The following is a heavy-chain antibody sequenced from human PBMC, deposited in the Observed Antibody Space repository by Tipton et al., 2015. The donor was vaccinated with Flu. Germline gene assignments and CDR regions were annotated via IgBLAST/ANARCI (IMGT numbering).Heavy chain of an antibody. Sequence: TLSLTCTVSGGSIGSHSWNWIRQPAGKGLEWIGRIYTSGNTIYNPSLQTRVTVSVDTSKNQFSLKLNSVTVADTAVYYCARRGEGSWQQGDYNWLDPWGQGILVTVSA. CDR3: ARRGEGSWQQGDYNWLDP. CDR2: IYTSGNT. CDR1: GGSIGSHS. D-gene: IGHD3-16*01. J-gene: IGHJ5*02. V-gene: IGHV4-4*07.